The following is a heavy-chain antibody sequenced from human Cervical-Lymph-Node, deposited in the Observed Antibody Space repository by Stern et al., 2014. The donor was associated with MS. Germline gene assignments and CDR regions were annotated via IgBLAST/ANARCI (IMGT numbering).Heavy chain of an antibody. J-gene: IGHJ6*02. CDR3: AVRYCSGGRCYSVPDV. CDR2: INPSGAT. D-gene: IGHD2-15*01. V-gene: IGHV1-46*02. Sequence: QMQRVQSGSEVKKPGASVKVSCKASEYTHNNYLIHWVRQAPGQQPDLMGVINPSGATNYAQKVQDRVTMTTDASTSTFYMELSRLRSEDTAVYYCAVRYCSGGRCYSVPDVWGQGTTVIVSS. CDR1: EYTHNNYL.